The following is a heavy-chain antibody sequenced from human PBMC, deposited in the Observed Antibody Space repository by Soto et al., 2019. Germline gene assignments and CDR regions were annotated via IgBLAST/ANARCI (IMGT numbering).Heavy chain of an antibody. CDR3: ARGSSSSPRGYYYYYYRLDV. V-gene: IGHV1-69*13. Sequence: SVNVSCKASGATFSSYAISWVRQAPGQGLEWMGGIIPIFGTANYAQKFQGRVTITADESTSTAYMELSSLRSEDTAVYYCARGSSSSPRGYYYYYYRLDVWGQGTTVTVSS. D-gene: IGHD6-13*01. CDR2: IIPIFGTA. CDR1: GATFSSYA. J-gene: IGHJ6*02.